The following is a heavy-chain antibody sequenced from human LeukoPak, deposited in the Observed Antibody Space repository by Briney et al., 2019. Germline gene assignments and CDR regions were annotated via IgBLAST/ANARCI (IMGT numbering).Heavy chain of an antibody. V-gene: IGHV4-4*09. CDR2: IYTSGNT. CDR3: TRGFLQIDY. J-gene: IGHJ4*02. CDR1: GGSISNYF. Sequence: SETLSLTCTVSGGSISNYFWTWIRQPPGKGLEWIGYIYTSGNTNFNPSLESRVTMSVDTSKNQFSLRLNSVTAVDTAVYYCTRGFLQIDYWGQGTLVTVSS.